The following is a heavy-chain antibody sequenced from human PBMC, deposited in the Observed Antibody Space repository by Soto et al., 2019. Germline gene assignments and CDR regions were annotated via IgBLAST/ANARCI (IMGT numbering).Heavy chain of an antibody. V-gene: IGHV1-69*12. CDR2: IIPIFGTA. J-gene: IGHJ5*02. CDR3: ARDRIDGYNFGYNWFDP. D-gene: IGHD5-12*01. CDR1: GGTFSSYA. Sequence: QVQLVQSGAEVKKPGSSVKVSCKASGGTFSSYAISWVRQAPGQGLEWMGGIIPIFGTANYAQKFQGRVTITADESTRTAYMELSSLRSEDTAVYYCARDRIDGYNFGYNWFDPWGQGTLVPVSS.